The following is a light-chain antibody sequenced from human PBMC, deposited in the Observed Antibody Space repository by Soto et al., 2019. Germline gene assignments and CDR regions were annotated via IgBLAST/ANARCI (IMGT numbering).Light chain of an antibody. CDR3: SSYTNSIAV. CDR2: EGS. J-gene: IGLJ3*02. CDR1: SSEFATYNL. Sequence: QSVLTQPASVSGSPGQSITISCTGASSEFATYNLVSWYQHHPGKAPKLVIFEGSRRPSGVSGRFSGSKSGNTASLTISGLQAEDEADYYCSSYTNSIAVFGGGTKLTVL. V-gene: IGLV2-14*02.